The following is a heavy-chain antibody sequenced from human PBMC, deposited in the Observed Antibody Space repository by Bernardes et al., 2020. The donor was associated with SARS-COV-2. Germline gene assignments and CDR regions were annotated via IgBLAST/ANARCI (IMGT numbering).Heavy chain of an antibody. V-gene: IGHV1-2*02. CDR1: GYTFTGHF. CDR2: VNPNSGGT. Sequence: ASVKVSCTASGYTFTGHFMHWVRQAPGQGPEWMGWVNPNSGGTSYAQAFQGRVTVTRDTSISTAYMELSRLRADDTAVYYCARQTNRGGRPYYFDYWGQGTLVTVSS. D-gene: IGHD3-16*01. CDR3: ARQTNRGGRPYYFDY. J-gene: IGHJ4*02.